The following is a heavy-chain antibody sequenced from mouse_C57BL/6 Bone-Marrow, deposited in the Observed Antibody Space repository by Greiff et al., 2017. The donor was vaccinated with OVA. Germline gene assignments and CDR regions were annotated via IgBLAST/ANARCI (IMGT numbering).Heavy chain of an antibody. J-gene: IGHJ4*01. CDR1: GFTFSDYG. V-gene: IGHV5-17*01. CDR3: AISGGGDYYAMDY. Sequence: EVMLVESGGGLVKPGGSLKLSCAASGFTFSDYGMHWVRQAPEKGLEWVAYISSGSSTIYYPDTVKGRFTISRDNAKNTLFLQMTSLRSEDTAMYYCAISGGGDYYAMDYWGQGTTVTVSS. CDR2: ISSGSSTI.